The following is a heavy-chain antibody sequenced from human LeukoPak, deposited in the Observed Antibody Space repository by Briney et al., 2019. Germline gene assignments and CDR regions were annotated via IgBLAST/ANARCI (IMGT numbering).Heavy chain of an antibody. V-gene: IGHV4-61*02. Sequence: PSQTLSLTCTVSGGSISSGSYYWSWIRQPAGKGLEWIGRIYTSGSTNYNPSLKSRVTISVDTSKNQFSLKLSSVTAADTAVYYCARDPPERPYYYYGSGSYYNVDYWGQGTLVTVSS. CDR3: ARDPPERPYYYYGSGSYYNVDY. D-gene: IGHD3-10*01. CDR1: GGSISSGSYY. CDR2: IYTSGST. J-gene: IGHJ4*02.